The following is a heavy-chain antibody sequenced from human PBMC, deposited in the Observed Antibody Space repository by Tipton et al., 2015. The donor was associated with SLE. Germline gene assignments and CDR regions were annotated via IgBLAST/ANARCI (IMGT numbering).Heavy chain of an antibody. Sequence: QLVQSGAEVKKPGASVKVSCKASGYTFTSYDITWVRQAPGQGLEWMGWISPYTGNTNYAQRLQGRVTMTTDTPPTTVYMELRSLRSDDTAVYYCAERYDTFDIWGQGTMVTVSS. J-gene: IGHJ3*02. CDR2: ISPYTGNT. D-gene: IGHD1-1*01. CDR1: GYTFTSYD. CDR3: AERYDTFDI. V-gene: IGHV1-18*01.